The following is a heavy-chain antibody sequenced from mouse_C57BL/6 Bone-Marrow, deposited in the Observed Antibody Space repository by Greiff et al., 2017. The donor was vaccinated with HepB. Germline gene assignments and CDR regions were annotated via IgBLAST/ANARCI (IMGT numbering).Heavy chain of an antibody. V-gene: IGHV5-12*01. CDR1: GFTFSDYY. D-gene: IGHD2-2*01. J-gene: IGHJ1*03. CDR3: ARQGYDGTYWYFDV. Sequence: EVQGVESGGGLVQPGGSLKLSCAASGFTFSDYYMYWVRQTPEKRLEWVAYISNGGGSTYYPDTVKGRFTISRDNAKNTLYLQMSRLKSEDTAMYYCARQGYDGTYWYFDVWGTGTTVTVSS. CDR2: ISNGGGST.